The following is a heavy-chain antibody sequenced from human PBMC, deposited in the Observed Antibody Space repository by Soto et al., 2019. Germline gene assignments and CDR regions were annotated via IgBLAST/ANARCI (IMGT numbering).Heavy chain of an antibody. J-gene: IGHJ6*02. CDR1: GGTFSSYA. D-gene: IGHD3-3*01. CDR2: IIPIFGTA. V-gene: IGHV1-69*13. Sequence: GASVKVSCKASGGTFSSYAISWERQAPGQGLEWMGGIIPIFGTANYAQKFQGRVTITADESTSTAYMELSSLRSEDTAVYYCARCDTIFGVVIISPPPPGYGMDVWGQGTTVTVSS. CDR3: ARCDTIFGVVIISPPPPGYGMDV.